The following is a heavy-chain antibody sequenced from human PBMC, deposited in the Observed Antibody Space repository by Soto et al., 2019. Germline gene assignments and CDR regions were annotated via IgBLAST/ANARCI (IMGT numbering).Heavy chain of an antibody. V-gene: IGHV1-46*01. Sequence: QVQLVQSGAEVKKPGASVKVSCKASGYTFTSYYMHWVRQAPGQGLEWMGIINPSGGSTSYAQKFQGRVTMTRDTSTSTVYMELSSLRSEDTAVYYCARDKWIAVAGPPRYYFDYWGQGTLVTVSS. CDR3: ARDKWIAVAGPPRYYFDY. J-gene: IGHJ4*02. CDR2: INPSGGST. CDR1: GYTFTSYY. D-gene: IGHD6-19*01.